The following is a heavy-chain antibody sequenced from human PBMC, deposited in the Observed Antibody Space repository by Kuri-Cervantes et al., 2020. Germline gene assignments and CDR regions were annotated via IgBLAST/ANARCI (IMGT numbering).Heavy chain of an antibody. J-gene: IGHJ4*02. CDR1: GFTFDEYA. V-gene: IGHV3-9*01. Sequence: SLKISCAASGFTFDEYAMHWVRQAPGKGLEWVSGISWNSGSIGYADSVKGRFTISRDNAKNSLYLQMNSLRAEDTALYYCAKSGSVVPAAPIDYWGQGTLVTVSS. CDR2: ISWNSGSI. D-gene: IGHD2-2*01. CDR3: AKSGSVVPAAPIDY.